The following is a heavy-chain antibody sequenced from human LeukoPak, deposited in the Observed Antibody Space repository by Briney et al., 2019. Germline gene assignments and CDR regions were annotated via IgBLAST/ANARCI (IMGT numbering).Heavy chain of an antibody. V-gene: IGHV3-11*01. CDR1: GFTFSDYY. Sequence: PGGSLRLSCAASGFTFSDYYMSWIRQAPGKGLEWLSYISSSGDTIFYADSVKGRFTISRDNAKNSLYLQMNSLRAEDTALYYCAKGSSIVVVPAAIDYWGQGTLVTVSS. CDR3: AKGSSIVVVPAAIDY. J-gene: IGHJ4*02. CDR2: ISSSGDTI. D-gene: IGHD2-2*01.